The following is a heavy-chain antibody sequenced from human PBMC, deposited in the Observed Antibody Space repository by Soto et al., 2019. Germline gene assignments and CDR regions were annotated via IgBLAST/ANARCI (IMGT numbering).Heavy chain of an antibody. CDR3: AIDVTGSGWFDP. D-gene: IGHD1-20*01. J-gene: IGHJ5*02. CDR1: GFTFSNYA. CDR2: ISGSGGNT. V-gene: IGHV3-23*01. Sequence: GGSLRLSCAASGFTFSNYAMSWVRQAPGKGLEWVSTISGSGGNTYYADSVKGRFTISRDNSKNTLYLQMNSLRAEDSAVYHCAIDVTGSGWFDPWGQGTLVTVSS.